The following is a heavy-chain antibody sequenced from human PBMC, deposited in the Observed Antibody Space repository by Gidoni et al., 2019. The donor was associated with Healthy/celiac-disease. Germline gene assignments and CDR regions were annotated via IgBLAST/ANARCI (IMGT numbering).Heavy chain of an antibody. CDR2: ISYDGSNK. CDR1: GFTFSSYG. J-gene: IGHJ3*02. V-gene: IGHV3-30*03. D-gene: IGHD6-6*01. CDR3: ARGSDAFDI. Sequence: QVQLVESGGGVVHPGRSLRLSCAASGFTFSSYGMHWVRQAPGKGLEWVAVISYDGSNKYYADSVKSRFTISRDNSKNTLYLQMNSLRAEDTAVYYCARGSDAFDIWGQGTMVTVSS.